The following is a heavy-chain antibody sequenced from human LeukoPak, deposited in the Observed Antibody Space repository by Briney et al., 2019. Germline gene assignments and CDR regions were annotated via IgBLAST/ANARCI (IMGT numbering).Heavy chain of an antibody. D-gene: IGHD1-26*01. J-gene: IGHJ3*02. CDR1: GFTFSSYT. CDR2: ISGSGGST. CDR3: AKVLMGIVGATTDDAFDI. V-gene: IGHV3-23*01. Sequence: RPGGSLRLSCAASGFTFSSYTMSWVRQAPGKGLEWVSAISGSGGSTYYADSVKGRFTISRDNSENTLYLQMNSLRAEDTAVYYCAKVLMGIVGATTDDAFDIWGQGTMVTVSS.